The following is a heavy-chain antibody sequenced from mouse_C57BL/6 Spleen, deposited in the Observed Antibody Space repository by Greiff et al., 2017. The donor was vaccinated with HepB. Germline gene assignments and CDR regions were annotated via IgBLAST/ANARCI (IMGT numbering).Heavy chain of an antibody. CDR2: IYPGSGNT. CDR3: ARRETAQATFAY. J-gene: IGHJ3*01. V-gene: IGHV1-66*01. CDR1: GYSFTSYY. Sequence: QVTLKVSGPELVKPGASVKISCKASGYSFTSYYIHWVKQRPGQGLEWIGWIYPGSGNTKYNEKFKGKATLTADTSSSTAYMQLSSLTSEDSAVYYCARRETAQATFAYWGQGTLVTVSA. D-gene: IGHD3-2*02.